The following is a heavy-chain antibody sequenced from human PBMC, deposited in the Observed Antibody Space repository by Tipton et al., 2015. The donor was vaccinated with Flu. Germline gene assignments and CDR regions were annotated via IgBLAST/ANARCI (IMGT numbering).Heavy chain of an antibody. CDR2: INHSGST. CDR1: GGSFSGYY. V-gene: IGHV4-34*01. D-gene: IGHD2-21*01. Sequence: TLSLTCAVYGGSFSGYYWSWIRQPPGKGLEWIGEINHSGSTNYNPSLKSRVTISVDTSKNQFSLKLSSVTAADTAVYYCARSPYCGGDRYSWDWYFDLWGRGTLVTVSS. J-gene: IGHJ2*01. CDR3: ARSPYCGGDRYSWDWYFDL.